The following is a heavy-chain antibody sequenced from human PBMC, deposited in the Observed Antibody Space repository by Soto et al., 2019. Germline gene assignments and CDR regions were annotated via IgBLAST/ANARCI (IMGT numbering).Heavy chain of an antibody. D-gene: IGHD4-17*01. CDR3: ARDLATVTTQVG. J-gene: IGHJ4*02. Sequence: PGGSLRLSCAASGFPFSSYSMNWVRPAPGKGLEWVSSISSSSSYIYYADSVKGRFTISRDNAKNSLYLQMNSLRAEDTAVYYCARDLATVTTQVGWGQGTLVTVSS. V-gene: IGHV3-21*01. CDR2: ISSSSSYI. CDR1: GFPFSSYS.